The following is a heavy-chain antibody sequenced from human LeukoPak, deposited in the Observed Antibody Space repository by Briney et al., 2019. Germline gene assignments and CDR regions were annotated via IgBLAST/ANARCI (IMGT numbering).Heavy chain of an antibody. CDR1: GYSYTSYW. V-gene: IGHV5-51*01. CDR3: ARHQAVVVPADY. CDR2: IYPNDSDT. D-gene: IGHD2-2*01. J-gene: IGHJ4*02. Sequence: GESLQIYRQGSGYSYTSYWLGWARQMPGKGLERMGNIYPNDSDTRYSPAFQGQVTISADKSISTAYLQWSSLKASDTAMYYCARHQAVVVPADYWGQGTLVTVSS.